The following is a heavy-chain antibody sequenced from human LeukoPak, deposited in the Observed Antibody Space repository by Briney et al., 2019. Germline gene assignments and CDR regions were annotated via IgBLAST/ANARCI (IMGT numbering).Heavy chain of an antibody. V-gene: IGHV3-48*03. Sequence: GGSLRLSCAASGFTFGSYEMNWVRQAPGKGLEWVSYISSSGSTIYYADSVKGRFTISRDNAKNSLYLQMNSLRAEDTAAYYCARVTRGYSYGVDYWGQGTLVTVSS. D-gene: IGHD5-18*01. CDR1: GFTFGSYE. CDR2: ISSSGSTI. CDR3: ARVTRGYSYGVDY. J-gene: IGHJ4*02.